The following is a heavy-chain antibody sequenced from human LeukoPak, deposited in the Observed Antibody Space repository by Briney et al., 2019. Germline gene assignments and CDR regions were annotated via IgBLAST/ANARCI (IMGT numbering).Heavy chain of an antibody. CDR1: GFTLSSYA. J-gene: IGHJ4*02. CDR2: ISGSGGST. Sequence: GGSLRLSCAASGFTLSSYAMSWVRQAPGKGLEWVSAISGSGGSTYYADSVKGRFTISRDNSKNTLYLQMNSLRAEDTAVYYCAKSHILTGYYIYWGQGTLVTVSS. V-gene: IGHV3-23*01. D-gene: IGHD3-9*01. CDR3: AKSHILTGYYIY.